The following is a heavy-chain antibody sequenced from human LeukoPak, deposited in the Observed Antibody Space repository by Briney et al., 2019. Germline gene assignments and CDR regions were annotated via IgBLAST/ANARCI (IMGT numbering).Heavy chain of an antibody. CDR2: IYYSGTS. J-gene: IGHJ4*02. CDR1: SGSISNGGYY. CDR3: ARAVMVAVAGGRFDY. V-gene: IGHV4-39*07. D-gene: IGHD6-19*01. Sequence: PSETLSLTCTVSSGSISNGGYYWVWIRQPPGKGLEWIGSIYYSGTSYYNPSLTSRVTISVDTSNNQFSLKLTSVTAADTAVYYCARAVMVAVAGGRFDYWGQETLVTVSS.